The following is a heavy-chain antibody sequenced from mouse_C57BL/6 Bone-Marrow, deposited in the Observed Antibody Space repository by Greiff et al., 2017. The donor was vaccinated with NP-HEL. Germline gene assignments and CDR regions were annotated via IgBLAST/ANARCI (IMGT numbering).Heavy chain of an antibody. CDR2: IDPEDGDP. V-gene: IGHV14-1*01. Sequence: EVKVVESGAELVRPGASVKLSCTASGFNFTDYYMHWVKQRPEQGLEWIGRIDPEDGDPEYAPKFPGKATMTADTSSNTAYLPLSSLTSEDTAVYYCTTVSIYYGYDVEGYWGQGTTLTVSS. J-gene: IGHJ2*01. D-gene: IGHD2-2*01. CDR1: GFNFTDYY. CDR3: TTVSIYYGYDVEGY.